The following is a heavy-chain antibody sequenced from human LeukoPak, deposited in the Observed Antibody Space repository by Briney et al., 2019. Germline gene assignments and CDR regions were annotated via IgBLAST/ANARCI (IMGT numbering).Heavy chain of an antibody. D-gene: IGHD6-13*01. CDR2: IYHSGST. J-gene: IGHJ3*02. V-gene: IGHV4-38-2*01. CDR3: ARDSSSSYSDAFDI. CDR1: GYSISSGYY. Sequence: PSETLSLTCAVSGYSISSGYYWGWIRQPPGKGLEWIGSIYHSGSTYYNPSLKSRVTISVDTSKNQFSLKLSSVTAADMAVYYCARDSSSSYSDAFDIWGQGTMVTVSS.